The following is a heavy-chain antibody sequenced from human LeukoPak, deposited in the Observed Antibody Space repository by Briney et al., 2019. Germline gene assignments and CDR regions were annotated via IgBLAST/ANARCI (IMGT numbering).Heavy chain of an antibody. CDR3: AATSVYYDFWSGYSGHYYYMDV. J-gene: IGHJ6*03. CDR1: GFTFTSSA. V-gene: IGHV1-58*02. D-gene: IGHD3-3*01. Sequence: GTSVKVSCKASGFTFTSSAMQWVRQARGQCLEWIGWIVVGSGNTNYAQKFQERVTITRDMSTGTAYMELSSLRSEDTAVYYCAATSVYYDFWSGYSGHYYYMDVWGKGTTVTVSS. CDR2: IVVGSGNT.